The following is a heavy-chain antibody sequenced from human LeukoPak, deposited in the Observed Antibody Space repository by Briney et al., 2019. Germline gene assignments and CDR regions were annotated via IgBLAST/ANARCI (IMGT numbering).Heavy chain of an antibody. CDR3: AREVIVVVPAAIYWFDP. CDR2: IYYSGST. Sequence: SETLSLTCTVSGGSISSYYWSWIRQHPGKGLEWIGYIYYSGSTYYNPSLKSRVTISVDTSKNQFSLKLSSVTAADTAVYYCAREVIVVVPAAIYWFDPWGQGTLVTVSS. CDR1: GGSISSYY. V-gene: IGHV4-59*06. J-gene: IGHJ5*02. D-gene: IGHD2-2*02.